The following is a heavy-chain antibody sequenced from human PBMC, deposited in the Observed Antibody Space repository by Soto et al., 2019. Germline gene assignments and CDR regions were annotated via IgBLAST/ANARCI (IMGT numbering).Heavy chain of an antibody. Sequence: GESLKISCKGSGYSFTSYWIGWVRQMPGKGLEWMGIIYPGDSDTRYSPSFQGQVTISADKSISTAYLQWSSLKASDTAMYYCARHRVGPAGTPPNWFDPWGQSTLVTVPS. D-gene: IGHD6-13*01. V-gene: IGHV5-51*01. J-gene: IGHJ5*02. CDR3: ARHRVGPAGTPPNWFDP. CDR1: GYSFTSYW. CDR2: IYPGDSDT.